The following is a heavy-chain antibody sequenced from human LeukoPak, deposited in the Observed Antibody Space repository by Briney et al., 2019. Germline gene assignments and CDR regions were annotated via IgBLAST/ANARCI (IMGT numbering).Heavy chain of an antibody. CDR3: AKARSGWYRGGIDY. V-gene: IGHV3-23*01. D-gene: IGHD6-19*01. CDR2: ISGSGGST. CDR1: GFTFSSYA. Sequence: GGSLRLSCAASGFTFSSYAMSWVRQAPGKGREGVSAISGSGGSTYYADSVKGRFTISRDNSKNTLYLQMNSLRAEDTAVYYCAKARSGWYRGGIDYWGQGTLVTVSS. J-gene: IGHJ4*02.